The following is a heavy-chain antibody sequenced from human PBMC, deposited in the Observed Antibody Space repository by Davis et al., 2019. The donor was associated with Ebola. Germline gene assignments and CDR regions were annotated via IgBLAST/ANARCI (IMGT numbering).Heavy chain of an antibody. J-gene: IGHJ4*02. Sequence: GESLKISCAASGFTFSSYAMSWVRQAPGKGLEWVSAISGSGGSTYYADSVKGRFTISRDNSKNTLYLQMNSLRAEDTAVYYCARDFRPQDDYGDYGGLGYWGQGTLVTVSS. D-gene: IGHD4-17*01. CDR2: ISGSGGST. V-gene: IGHV3-23*01. CDR1: GFTFSSYA. CDR3: ARDFRPQDDYGDYGGLGY.